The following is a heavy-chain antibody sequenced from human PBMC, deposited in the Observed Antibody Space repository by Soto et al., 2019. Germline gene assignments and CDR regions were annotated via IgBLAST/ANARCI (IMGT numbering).Heavy chain of an antibody. J-gene: IGHJ4*02. CDR1: GYTFTSYD. CDR3: ARGRSSSWYTPGVIVY. D-gene: IGHD6-13*01. V-gene: IGHV1-8*01. Sequence: ASLKVSCKASGYTFTSYDINWVRQATGQGLEWMGWMNPNSGNTGYAQKFQGRVTMTRNTSISTAYMELSSLRSEDTAVYYCARGRSSSWYTPGVIVYWGQGTLVTVSS. CDR2: MNPNSGNT.